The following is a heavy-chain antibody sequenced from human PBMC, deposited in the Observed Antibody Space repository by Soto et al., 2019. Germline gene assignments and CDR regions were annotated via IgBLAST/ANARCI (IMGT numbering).Heavy chain of an antibody. J-gene: IGHJ4*02. D-gene: IGHD2-21*02. CDR1: GYTFIGNY. CDR3: VRGGGVDVVTPTRIVFDY. CDR2: INARNGDT. Sequence: QGQLVQSGAEVKRPGASVKVSCKVSGYTFIGNYMHWLRQAPGQGPEWMGGINARNGDTDYAQKFQGRVTITRDTSIGTAYMDLSRLTSDDTAIYFCVRGGGVDVVTPTRIVFDYWGQVTLLTVSS. V-gene: IGHV1-2*02.